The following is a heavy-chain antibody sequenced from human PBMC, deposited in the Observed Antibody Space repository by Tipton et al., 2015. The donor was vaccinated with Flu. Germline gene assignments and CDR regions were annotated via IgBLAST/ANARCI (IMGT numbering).Heavy chain of an antibody. V-gene: IGHV3-43D*03. CDR1: GFTFDDYA. Sequence: GSLRLSCAASGFTFDDYAMLWVRQAAGKGLEWVSHISWDGGSTYYADSVKGRFTISRDNNKNSLYLQMNSLRAEDTALYYCAKDRGNSGSYYDAFDIRGQGTMVTVSS. CDR2: ISWDGGST. D-gene: IGHD1-26*01. J-gene: IGHJ3*02. CDR3: AKDRGNSGSYYDAFDI.